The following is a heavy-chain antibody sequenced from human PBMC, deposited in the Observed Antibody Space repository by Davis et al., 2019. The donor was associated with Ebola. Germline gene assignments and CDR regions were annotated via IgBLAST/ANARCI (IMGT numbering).Heavy chain of an antibody. D-gene: IGHD6-6*01. CDR3: ARDFFEYSSSSFSDY. CDR1: GFSFDAYA. J-gene: IGHJ4*01. V-gene: IGHV3-30*02. CDR2: IWYEGTDG. Sequence: GESLKISCEASGFSFDAYAMHWVRQAPGKGLEWVSSIWYEGTDGNYADSVRGRFIISRDDSKNTLYLQINSLRPDDTAVYYCARDFFEYSSSSFSDYWGHGTLVSVSS.